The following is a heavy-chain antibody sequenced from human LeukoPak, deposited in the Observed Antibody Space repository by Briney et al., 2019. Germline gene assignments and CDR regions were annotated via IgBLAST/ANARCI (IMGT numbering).Heavy chain of an antibody. CDR2: INPRGGST. V-gene: IGHV1-46*01. J-gene: IGHJ4*02. CDR1: GYIFTTYY. CDR3: ARVGTTGATADN. D-gene: IGHD4-11*01. Sequence: ASVKVSCKASGYIFTTYYMHWLRQAPGQGPEWRGIINPRGGSTDYAQKFQGRVTMTSDTSTSTVDMELKSLRSEDTAVYFCARVGTTGATADNWGQGTLVTVSS.